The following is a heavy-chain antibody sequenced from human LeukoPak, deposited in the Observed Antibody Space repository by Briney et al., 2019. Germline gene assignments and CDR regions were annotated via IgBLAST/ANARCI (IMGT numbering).Heavy chain of an antibody. V-gene: IGHV4-34*01. J-gene: IGHJ4*02. Sequence: SETLSLTCAVYGGSFSGCYWGWIRQPPGKGLEWIGEINHSGSTNYNPSLKSRVTISVDTSKNQFSLKLSSVTAADTAVYYCARDPRPRWFGEEITDYWGQGTLVTVSS. CDR3: ARDPRPRWFGEEITDY. CDR2: INHSGST. D-gene: IGHD3-10*01. CDR1: GGSFSGCY.